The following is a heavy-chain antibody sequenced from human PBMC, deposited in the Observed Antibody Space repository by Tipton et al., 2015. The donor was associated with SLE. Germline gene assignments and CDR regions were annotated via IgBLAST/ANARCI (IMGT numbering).Heavy chain of an antibody. D-gene: IGHD3-16*01. V-gene: IGHV4-34*01. CDR2: INHSGST. CDR3: ARWGGSPSA. CDR1: GFTFSSYA. Sequence: LRLSCAASGFTFSSYAMHWVRQAPGKGLEWIGEINHSGSTNYNPSLKSRVTISVDTSKNQFSLKLSSVTAADTAVYYCARWGGSPSAWGQGTLVTVSS. J-gene: IGHJ4*02.